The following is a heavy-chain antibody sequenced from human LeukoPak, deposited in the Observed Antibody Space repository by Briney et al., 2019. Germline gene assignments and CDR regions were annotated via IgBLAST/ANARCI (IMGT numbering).Heavy chain of an antibody. CDR3: ARDTPETGDRWDFDY. V-gene: IGHV4-4*02. CDR1: GGSISSSNW. CDR2: IYHSGST. Sequence: SGTLSLTCAVSGGSISSSNWWSWVRQPPGKGLEWIGEIYHSGSTNYNPSLKSRVTISVDKSKNQFSLKLSSVTAADTAVYYCARDTPETGDRWDFDYWGQGTLVTVSS. J-gene: IGHJ4*02. D-gene: IGHD7-27*01.